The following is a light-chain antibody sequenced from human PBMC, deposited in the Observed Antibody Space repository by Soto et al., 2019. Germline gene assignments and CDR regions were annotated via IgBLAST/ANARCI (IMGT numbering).Light chain of an antibody. CDR1: QSVRSER. V-gene: IGKV3-20*01. Sequence: VMTQSPLSLPVTPGQPATLSCRASQSVRSERLAWYQQKRGQAPHLLIFDASSRASGTPERFSGSGSGTDFTLTISRLEPGDFAVYYCQQYDGAPPITFGLGTRLEIK. J-gene: IGKJ5*01. CDR2: DAS. CDR3: QQYDGAPPIT.